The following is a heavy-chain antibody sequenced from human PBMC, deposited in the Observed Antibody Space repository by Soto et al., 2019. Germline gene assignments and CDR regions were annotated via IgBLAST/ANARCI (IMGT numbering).Heavy chain of an antibody. CDR1: GGSFSGYY. J-gene: IGHJ6*02. CDR3: ARDRYSSGWSQGPLYYYYGMDV. Sequence: SETLSLTCAVYGGSFSGYYWSWIRQPPGKGLEWIGEINHSGSTNYNPSLKSRVTISVDTSKNQFSLKLSSVTAADTAVYYCARDRYSSGWSQGPLYYYYGMDVWGQGTTVTVS. CDR2: INHSGST. D-gene: IGHD6-19*01. V-gene: IGHV4-34*01.